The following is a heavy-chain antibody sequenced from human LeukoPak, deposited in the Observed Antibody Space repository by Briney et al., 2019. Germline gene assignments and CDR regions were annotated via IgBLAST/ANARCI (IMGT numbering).Heavy chain of an antibody. CDR2: ISYTGRS. CDR3: ATGSGWYNY. V-gene: IGHV4-59*01. J-gene: IGHJ4*02. CDR1: GVSISSYY. D-gene: IGHD6-19*01. Sequence: SETLSLTCTVSGVSISSYYWSWIRQPPGKGLEWIGYISYTGRSNYNPSLESRVTISVDMSNSQFSLKLSSVTAADTAVYYCATGSGWYNYWGQGTLVTVSS.